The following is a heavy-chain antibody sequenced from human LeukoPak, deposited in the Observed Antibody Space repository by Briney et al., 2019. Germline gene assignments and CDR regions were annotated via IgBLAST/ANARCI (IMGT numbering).Heavy chain of an antibody. D-gene: IGHD3-10*01. CDR2: IRYDGSNK. CDR1: GFTFSSYG. Sequence: GGSLRLSCAASGFTFSSYGMHWVRQAPGKGLEWVAFIRYDGSNKYYADSVKGRFTISRDNSKNTLYLQMNSLRAEDTAVYYCAGVRFGEPNWFDPWGQGTLVTVSS. J-gene: IGHJ5*02. V-gene: IGHV3-30*02. CDR3: AGVRFGEPNWFDP.